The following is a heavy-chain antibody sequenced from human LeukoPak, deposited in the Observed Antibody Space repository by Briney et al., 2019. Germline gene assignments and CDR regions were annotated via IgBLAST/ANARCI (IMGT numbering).Heavy chain of an antibody. V-gene: IGHV1-24*01. CDR2: FDPEDGET. Sequence: GASVKVSCKVSGYTLTELSMHWVRQAPGKGLEWMGGFDPEDGETIYAQKFQGRVTMTEDTSTDTAYMELSSLRSEDTAVYYCAGGHILTGYYLGRTPPFDYWGQGTLVTVSS. CDR3: AGGHILTGYYLGRTPPFDY. D-gene: IGHD3-9*01. CDR1: GYTLTELS. J-gene: IGHJ4*02.